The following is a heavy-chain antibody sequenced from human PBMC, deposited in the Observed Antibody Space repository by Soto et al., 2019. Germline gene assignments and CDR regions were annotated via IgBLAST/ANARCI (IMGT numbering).Heavy chain of an antibody. D-gene: IGHD1-26*01. Sequence: PGGSLRLSCAASGFTFSSYAMSWVRQAPGKGLEWVSYISSSGSTIYYADSVKGRFTISRDNAKNSLYLQMNSLRAEDTAVYYCARDCWIVGATVYYYYGMDVWGQGTTVTVSS. CDR1: GFTFSSYA. CDR3: ARDCWIVGATVYYYYGMDV. J-gene: IGHJ6*02. V-gene: IGHV3-48*03. CDR2: ISSSGSTI.